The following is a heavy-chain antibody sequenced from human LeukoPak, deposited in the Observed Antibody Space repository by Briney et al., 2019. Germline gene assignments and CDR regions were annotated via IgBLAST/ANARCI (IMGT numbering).Heavy chain of an antibody. V-gene: IGHV3-23*01. D-gene: IGHD5-24*01. CDR1: GFSFSAYG. J-gene: IGHJ4*02. CDR3: ARGAGYNYPYYFDY. Sequence: GGSLRLSCAASGFSFSAYGMTWVRQAPGKGLEWVSAIGAGGSSTYYADSVRGRFTISRDNSKNTLYLQMNSLRAEDTAVYYCARGAGYNYPYYFDYWGQGTLVTVSS. CDR2: IGAGGSST.